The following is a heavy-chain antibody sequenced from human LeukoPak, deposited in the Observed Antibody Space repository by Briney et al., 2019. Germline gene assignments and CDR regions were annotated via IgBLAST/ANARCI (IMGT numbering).Heavy chain of an antibody. CDR3: ARDENRYCSSTSCYEPGDF. Sequence: ASAEVSCKASEYTFTGYYMLWVRHAPGQGLVRIGWINRNSGGTNVAQKCEGRVTMTRDTSISTAYMELSRLRSDDTAVYYCARDENRYCSSTSCYEPGDFWGQGTLVTVSS. CDR1: EYTFTGYY. J-gene: IGHJ4*02. CDR2: INRNSGGT. V-gene: IGHV1-2*02. D-gene: IGHD2-2*01.